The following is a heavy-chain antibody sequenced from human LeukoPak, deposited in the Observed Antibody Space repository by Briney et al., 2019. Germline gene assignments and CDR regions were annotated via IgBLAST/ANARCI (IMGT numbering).Heavy chain of an antibody. Sequence: GESLKISCKGSGYSFTSYWIGWVRQMPGKGLEWMGIIYPGDSDTRYSPSFQGQVTISADKSISTAYLQWSSLKASDTAMYYCARTTGYCSSTSCSYYFDYWGQGTLVTVSS. V-gene: IGHV5-51*01. J-gene: IGHJ4*02. D-gene: IGHD2-2*03. CDR3: ARTTGYCSSTSCSYYFDY. CDR1: GYSFTSYW. CDR2: IYPGDSDT.